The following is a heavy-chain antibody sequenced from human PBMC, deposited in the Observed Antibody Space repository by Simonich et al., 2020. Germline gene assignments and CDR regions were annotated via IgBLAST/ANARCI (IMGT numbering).Heavy chain of an antibody. CDR3: ARGASIAAAGTID. V-gene: IGHV1-2*02. Sequence: QVQLVQSGAEVKKPGASVKVSCKASGYTFTGYYMHWVRQAPGQGLEWMGWINPNSGRTNYAQKFQGRVTMTRDTSISTAYMELSRLRSDDTAVYYCARGASIAAAGTIDWGQGTLVTVSS. CDR2: INPNSGRT. J-gene: IGHJ4*02. CDR1: GYTFTGYY. D-gene: IGHD6-13*01.